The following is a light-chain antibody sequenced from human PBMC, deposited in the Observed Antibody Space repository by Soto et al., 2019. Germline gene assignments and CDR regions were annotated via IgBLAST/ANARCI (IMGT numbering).Light chain of an antibody. CDR3: QQYGTSLFT. J-gene: IGKJ4*01. V-gene: IGKV3-20*01. CDR1: QSAYSSY. Sequence: ELVLTQSPGTLSLSPGDRATLSCRSSQSAYSSYLSWYQQNPGAAPRLLIYGASNRATGIPDRFSGSGSGAYFTLTISGLEPQDFAVYYCQQYGTSLFTFGGGTRVEIK. CDR2: GAS.